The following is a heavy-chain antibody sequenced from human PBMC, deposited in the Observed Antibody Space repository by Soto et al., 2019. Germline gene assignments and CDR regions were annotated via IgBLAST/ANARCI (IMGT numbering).Heavy chain of an antibody. CDR3: ARGSRFYDSSGYYPDAFDI. D-gene: IGHD3-22*01. Sequence: PGGSLRLSCAASGFTFSSYAVHWVRQAPGKGLEWVAVISYDGSNKYYADSVKGRFTISRDNSKNTLYLQMNSLRAEDTAVYYCARGSRFYDSSGYYPDAFDIWGQGTMVTVSS. CDR1: GFTFSSYA. CDR2: ISYDGSNK. V-gene: IGHV3-30-3*01. J-gene: IGHJ3*02.